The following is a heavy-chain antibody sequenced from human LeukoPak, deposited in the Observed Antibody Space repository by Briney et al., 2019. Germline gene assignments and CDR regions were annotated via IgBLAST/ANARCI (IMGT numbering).Heavy chain of an antibody. CDR1: GGSISSYY. CDR2: IYTSGST. J-gene: IGHJ4*02. Sequence: SETLSPTCTVSGGSISSYYWGWVRQPAGKGLEWIGRIYTSGSTNYNPSLKSRVAMSVDTSKNQFSLKLSSVTAADTAVYYCARAGDDYGDFDYWGQGTLVTVSS. D-gene: IGHD4-17*01. V-gene: IGHV4-4*07. CDR3: ARAGDDYGDFDY.